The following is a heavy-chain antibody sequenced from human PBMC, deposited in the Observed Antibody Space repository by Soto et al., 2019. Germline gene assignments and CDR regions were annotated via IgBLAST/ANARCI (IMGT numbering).Heavy chain of an antibody. CDR1: GFTFGDYA. D-gene: IGHD3-16*01. Sequence: QPEGTLRLSCTASGFTFGDYAMGWVRQAPGKGLEWVGFIRSNTYGGTTEYAASVIGRFTISRDDSKSIAYLQMNSLKTEDTAVYYCSRSDTFYYEYTDYSALDYWGHVTLVTVPS. CDR3: SRSDTFYYEYTDYSALDY. V-gene: IGHV3-49*04. J-gene: IGHJ4*01. CDR2: IRSNTYGGTT.